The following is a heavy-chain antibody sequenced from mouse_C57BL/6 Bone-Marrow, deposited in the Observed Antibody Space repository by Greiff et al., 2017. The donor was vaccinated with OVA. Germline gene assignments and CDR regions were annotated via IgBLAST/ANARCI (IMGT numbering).Heavy chain of an antibody. CDR3: ARSPFSYYYGSRDYAMDY. V-gene: IGHV1-53*01. Sequence: QVQLQQSGTELVKPGASVKLSCKASGYTFTSYWMHWVKQRPGQGLEWIGNINPSNGGTNYNEKFKSKATLTVDKSSSTAYMQLSSLTSEDSAVYYCARSPFSYYYGSRDYAMDYWGQGTSVTVSS. J-gene: IGHJ4*01. CDR2: INPSNGGT. D-gene: IGHD1-1*01. CDR1: GYTFTSYW.